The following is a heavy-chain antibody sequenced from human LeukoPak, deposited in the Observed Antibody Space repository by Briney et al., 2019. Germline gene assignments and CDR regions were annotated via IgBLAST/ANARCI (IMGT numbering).Heavy chain of an antibody. J-gene: IGHJ4*02. V-gene: IGHV3-21*01. D-gene: IGHD5-12*01. CDR2: TSGYSNNI. CDR3: ARGRLRGFTGYDRGDFDL. Sequence: GSLRLSCSASGFTFSSYTMNWVRQAPGKGPEWVAYTSGYSNNIYYADSLKGRFTISRDNSKKSLYLQMSSLRAEATAVYYSARGRLRGFTGYDRGDFDLWGQGTLVTVSS. CDR1: GFTFSSYT.